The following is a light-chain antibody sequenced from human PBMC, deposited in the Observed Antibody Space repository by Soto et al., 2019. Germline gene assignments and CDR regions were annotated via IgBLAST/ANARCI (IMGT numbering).Light chain of an antibody. Sequence: DIQMTQSPSTLSASVGDRVSITCRASQSISAWLAWYQQKPGKAPKLLIYRASTTESGVPSRFSGSGSGTEFTLTISSLQPDDFATYYCQHYNNYPWTFGQGTKVEI. CDR2: RAS. V-gene: IGKV1-5*03. CDR1: QSISAW. J-gene: IGKJ1*01. CDR3: QHYNNYPWT.